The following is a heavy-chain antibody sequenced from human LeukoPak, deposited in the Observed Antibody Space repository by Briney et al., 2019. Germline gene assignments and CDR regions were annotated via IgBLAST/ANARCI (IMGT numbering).Heavy chain of an antibody. CDR3: ARSYDILTGYCKRPYYFDY. CDR1: GGSVSSGSYY. V-gene: IGHV4-61*01. Sequence: PSETLSLTCTVSGGSVSSGSYYWSWIRQPPGKGLEWIGYIYYSGSTNYNPSLKSRVTISVDTSKNQFSLKLSSVTAADTAVYYCARSYDILTGYCKRPYYFDYWGQGTLVTVSS. J-gene: IGHJ4*02. CDR2: IYYSGST. D-gene: IGHD3-9*01.